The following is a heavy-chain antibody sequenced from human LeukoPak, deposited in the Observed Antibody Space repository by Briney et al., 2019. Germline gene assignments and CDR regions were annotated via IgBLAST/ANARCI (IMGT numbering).Heavy chain of an antibody. CDR2: IWYDGSNK. CDR3: AREPEYSSGWPYYFDY. J-gene: IGHJ4*02. V-gene: IGHV3-33*08. CDR1: GFIFNNYW. Sequence: GGSLRLSCAGSGFIFNNYWMHWVRQAPGKGLEWVAVIWYDGSNKYYADSVKGRFTISRDNSKNTLYLQMNSPRAEDTAVYYCAREPEYSSGWPYYFDYWGQGTLVTVSS. D-gene: IGHD6-19*01.